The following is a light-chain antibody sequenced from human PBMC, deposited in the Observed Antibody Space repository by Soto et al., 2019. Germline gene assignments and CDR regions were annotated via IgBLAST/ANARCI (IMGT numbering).Light chain of an antibody. CDR2: DAT. Sequence: VLTQSPATLSLSPGERATLFCKASQSVGIYMGWFQQKPGQAPRVLIYDATNRAGGVPARFSGSGSGIDFTLTISSLEAQDSAVYYCQQRDIWPPLTFGGGTKLEIK. V-gene: IGKV3-11*01. CDR1: QSVGIY. J-gene: IGKJ4*01. CDR3: QQRDIWPPLT.